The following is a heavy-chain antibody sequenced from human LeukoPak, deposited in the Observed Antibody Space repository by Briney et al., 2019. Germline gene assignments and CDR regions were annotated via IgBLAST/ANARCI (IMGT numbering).Heavy chain of an antibody. Sequence: SETLSLTCTVSGGSISSYYWSWIRQPPGKGLEWIGYIYYSGSTNYNPSLKSRVTISVDTSKNQFSLKLSSVTAADTAVYYCAGTSPIRIAAAGLDYWGQGTLVTVSS. CDR2: IYYSGST. J-gene: IGHJ4*02. CDR3: AGTSPIRIAAAGLDY. D-gene: IGHD6-13*01. V-gene: IGHV4-59*12. CDR1: GGSISSYY.